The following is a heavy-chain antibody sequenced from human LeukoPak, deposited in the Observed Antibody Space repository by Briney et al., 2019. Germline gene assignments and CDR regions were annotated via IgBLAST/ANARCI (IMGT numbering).Heavy chain of an antibody. Sequence: GGSLRLSCAASGFSFSDAWMSWVRRIPGKGLEWVGRIEGKTDGGTTDYAAPVKGRFTISRDDSTNTLYLQMNSLKSEDTAVYYCTTYGSGRKFDYWGQGILVTVSS. CDR1: GFSFSDAW. CDR3: TTYGSGRKFDY. J-gene: IGHJ4*02. D-gene: IGHD3-10*01. V-gene: IGHV3-15*04. CDR2: IEGKTDGGTT.